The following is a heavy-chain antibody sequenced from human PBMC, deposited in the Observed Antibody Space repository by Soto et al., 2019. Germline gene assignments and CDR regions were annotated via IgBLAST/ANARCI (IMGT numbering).Heavy chain of an antibody. CDR2: IQSKPDGGTI. Sequence: EVQLVESGGGLVQPGGSLRLSCVASGLTFSNAWMNWVRQAPGKGLEWVGRIQSKPDGGTIDYAAPVKGRFTISRDDSKNTLHLQMNSLKTEDTAVYYCTTAPAMIVAPFDYWGQGTLVTVSS. CDR1: GLTFSNAW. CDR3: TTAPAMIVAPFDY. V-gene: IGHV3-15*07. J-gene: IGHJ4*02. D-gene: IGHD3-22*01.